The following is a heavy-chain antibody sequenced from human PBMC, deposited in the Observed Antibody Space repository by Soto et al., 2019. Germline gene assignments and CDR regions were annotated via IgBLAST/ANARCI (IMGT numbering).Heavy chain of an antibody. D-gene: IGHD3-22*01. CDR3: AMDTSGYNYYFD. J-gene: IGHJ4*02. Sequence: EVQLVESGGGLLQPGRSLRLSCTTSGFTFGDYAMSWFRQAPGKGLELVGFIRSKSNGGTTEYAASVKGRFTISRDDSRSIAYLQMNSLKTEDTAVYYCAMDTSGYNYYFDHGAREPWSSSPQ. CDR2: IRSKSNGGTT. CDR1: GFTFGDYA. V-gene: IGHV3-49*03.